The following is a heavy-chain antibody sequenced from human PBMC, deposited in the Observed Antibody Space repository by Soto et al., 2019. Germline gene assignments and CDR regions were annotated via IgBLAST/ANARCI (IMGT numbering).Heavy chain of an antibody. Sequence: EVQLVESGGGLVQPGGSLRLSCAASGFTFSSYWMSWVRQAPGKGLEWVANIKQDGSEKYYVDSVKGRFTISRDNAKNSLYLQMNSLRAEDTAAYYCARDLRAVALDYWGQGTLVTVSS. J-gene: IGHJ4*02. CDR3: ARDLRAVALDY. CDR2: IKQDGSEK. CDR1: GFTFSSYW. D-gene: IGHD6-19*01. V-gene: IGHV3-7*01.